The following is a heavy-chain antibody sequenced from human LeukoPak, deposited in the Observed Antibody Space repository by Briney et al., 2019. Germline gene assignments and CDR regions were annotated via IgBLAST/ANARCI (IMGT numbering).Heavy chain of an antibody. V-gene: IGHV3-7*01. CDR2: IKQDGSEK. Sequence: GGSLRLSCAASGFTFSSYGMHWVRQAPGKGLEWVANIKQDGSEKYYVDSVKGRFTISRDNAKNSLYLQMNSLRAEDTAVYYCARGRVGATVFDYWGQGTLVTVSS. D-gene: IGHD1-26*01. J-gene: IGHJ4*02. CDR1: GFTFSSYG. CDR3: ARGRVGATVFDY.